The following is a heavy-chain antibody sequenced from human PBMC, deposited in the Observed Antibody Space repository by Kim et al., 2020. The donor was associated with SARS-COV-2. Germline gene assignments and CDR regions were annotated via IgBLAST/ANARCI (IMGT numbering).Heavy chain of an antibody. D-gene: IGHD3-22*01. V-gene: IGHV3-48*02. CDR1: GFTFSSYN. J-gene: IGHJ6*02. Sequence: GGSLRLSCAASGFTFSSYNMNWVRQAPGKGLEWVSYISRSSNTIYYADSVKGRFTISRDNAKNSLYLQMNSLRDEDTAVYYCARDEYYYDSSGSYYGMDGWGQGTPVTVSS. CDR3: ARDEYYYDSSGSYYGMDG. CDR2: ISRSSNTI.